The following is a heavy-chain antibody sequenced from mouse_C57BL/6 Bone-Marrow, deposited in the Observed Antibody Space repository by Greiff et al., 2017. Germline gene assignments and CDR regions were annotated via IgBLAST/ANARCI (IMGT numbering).Heavy chain of an antibody. V-gene: IGHV14-4*01. CDR3: GYGNAMDY. CDR1: GFNIKDDY. CDR2: IDPENGDT. D-gene: IGHD1-1*01. Sequence: EVQVVESGAELVRPGASVKLSCTASGFNIKDDYMHWVKQRPEQGLEWIGWIDPENGDTEYASKFQGKATITADTSSNTAYLQLSSLTSEDTAVYYCGYGNAMDYWGQGTSVTVSS. J-gene: IGHJ4*01.